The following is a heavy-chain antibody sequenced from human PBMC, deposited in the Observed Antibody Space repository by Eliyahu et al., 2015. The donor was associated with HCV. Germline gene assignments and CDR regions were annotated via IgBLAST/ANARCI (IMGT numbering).Heavy chain of an antibody. V-gene: IGHV4-39*01. J-gene: IGHJ6*02. Sequence: QLQLQESGPGLVKPSETLSLTCTVSGGSISSSSYYWGWIRQPPGKGLEWIGSIYYSGSTYYNPSLKSRVTISVDTSKNQFSLKLSSVTAADTAVYYCARHNSGYSSSWYPNYYYYGMDVWGQGTTVTVSS. CDR2: IYYSGST. CDR1: GGSISSSSYY. D-gene: IGHD6-13*01. CDR3: ARHNSGYSSSWYPNYYYYGMDV.